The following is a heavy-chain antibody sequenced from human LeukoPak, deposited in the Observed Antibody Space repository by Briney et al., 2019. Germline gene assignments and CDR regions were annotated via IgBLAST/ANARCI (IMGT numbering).Heavy chain of an antibody. J-gene: IGHJ3*01. V-gene: IGHV3-7*01. Sequence: GGSLRLSCAASGFTFSSYWMSWVRQAPGKGLEWVANIKQDGSEKYYVDSVKGRFTISRDNAKNSLYLQMNSLRAEDTAVYYCVKEGGITMIWEGAFDLWGQGTMVTVSA. CDR2: IKQDGSEK. CDR1: GFTFSSYW. D-gene: IGHD3-22*01. CDR3: VKEGGITMIWEGAFDL.